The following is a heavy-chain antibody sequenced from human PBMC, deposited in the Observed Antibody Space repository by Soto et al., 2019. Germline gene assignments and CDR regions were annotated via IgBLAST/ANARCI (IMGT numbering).Heavy chain of an antibody. Sequence: EESLRLSCAGSGFTFGDSYMSWIRQAPGKGLEWLSYISPGSRYPAYADSVKGRFTISRDNAKRSLYLQMMGLTAEDTAIYYCVRGGGGGLFDPWGQGTMVTVSS. CDR1: GFTFGDSY. V-gene: IGHV3-11*06. J-gene: IGHJ5*02. CDR3: VRGGGGGLFDP. D-gene: IGHD2-15*01. CDR2: ISPGSRYP.